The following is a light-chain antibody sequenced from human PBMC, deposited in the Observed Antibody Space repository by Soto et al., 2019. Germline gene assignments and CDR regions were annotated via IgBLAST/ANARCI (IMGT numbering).Light chain of an antibody. V-gene: IGKV3-15*01. Sequence: EIVMTQSAATLSVSPGEGGNLXCRASQSITRDLVWYQQISGKAPRLLICGPSTRATGIQARLSGSGSGKEFTLNINSLQSEDFAVYYCKQYNNWPMWTFGQGTKVDIK. CDR1: QSITRD. CDR3: KQYNNWPMWT. CDR2: GPS. J-gene: IGKJ1*01.